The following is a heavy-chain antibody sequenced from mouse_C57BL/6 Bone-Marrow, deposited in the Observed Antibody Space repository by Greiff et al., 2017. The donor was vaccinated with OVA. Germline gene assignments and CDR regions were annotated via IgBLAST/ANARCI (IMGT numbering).Heavy chain of an antibody. D-gene: IGHD1-1*01. Sequence: QVQLQQPGAELVRPGSSVKLSCKASGYTFTSYWMHWVKQRPIQGLEWIGNIDPSDSDTHYNQKFKDKATLTVDKSSSTAYMQLSSLTSEDSAVYYCARCSSDFDDWGQGTTLTVSS. CDR3: ARCSSDFDD. CDR1: GYTFTSYW. J-gene: IGHJ2*01. CDR2: IDPSDSDT. V-gene: IGHV1-52*01.